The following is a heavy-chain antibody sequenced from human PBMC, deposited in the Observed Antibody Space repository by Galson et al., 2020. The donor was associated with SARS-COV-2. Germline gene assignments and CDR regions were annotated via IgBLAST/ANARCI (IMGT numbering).Heavy chain of an antibody. CDR2: IIPIFGTA. CDR1: GGTFSSYA. D-gene: IGHD3-10*01. J-gene: IGHJ4*02. V-gene: IGHV1-69*13. CDR3: ARVDLYYGSGSYYNGGYFDY. Sequence: SVQVSCKASGGTFSSYAISWVRQAPGQGLEWMGGIIPIFGTANYAQKFQGRVTITADESTSTAYMELSSLRSEDTAVYYCARVDLYYGSGSYYNGGYFDYWGQGTLVTVSS.